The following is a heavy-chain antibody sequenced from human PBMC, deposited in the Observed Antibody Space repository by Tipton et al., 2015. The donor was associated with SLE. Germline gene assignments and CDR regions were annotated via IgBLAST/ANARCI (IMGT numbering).Heavy chain of an antibody. V-gene: IGHV4-34*01. J-gene: IGHJ4*02. CDR3: ARASGYDWLGDSPPLFDY. Sequence: TLSLTCTVSGGSISSHYWSWIRQPPGKGLEWIGEINHSGSTNYNPSLKSRVTISVDTSKNQFSLKLSSVTAADTAVYYCARASGYDWLGDSPPLFDYWGQGTLVTVSS. CDR2: INHSGST. CDR1: GGSISSHY. D-gene: IGHD5-12*01.